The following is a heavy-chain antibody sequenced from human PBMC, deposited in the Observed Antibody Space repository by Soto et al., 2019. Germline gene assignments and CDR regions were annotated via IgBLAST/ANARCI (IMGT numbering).Heavy chain of an antibody. CDR2: ISYSGST. V-gene: IGHV4-59*01. J-gene: IGHJ6*02. Sequence: SETLSLTCTVSGDSMSNYYWTWMRQPPGKGVEWIGYISYSGSTNYDPTLKSRVNMSVDASKNQFSLILTSVSAADTAVYFCARNYRRRYGMDVWGQGTTVTVSS. CDR1: GDSMSNYY. CDR3: ARNYRRRYGMDV. D-gene: IGHD1-7*01.